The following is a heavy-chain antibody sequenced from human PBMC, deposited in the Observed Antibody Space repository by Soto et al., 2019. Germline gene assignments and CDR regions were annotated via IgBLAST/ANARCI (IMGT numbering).Heavy chain of an antibody. CDR3: ATAYYDSRGFQDR. V-gene: IGHV3-48*02. D-gene: IGHD3-22*01. CDR2: ISSSSSTI. J-gene: IGHJ5*02. Sequence: GGSLRLSCAASGFTFSSYSMNWVRQAPGKGLEWVSYISSSSSTIYYADSVKGRFTISRDNAKNSLYLQMNSLRDEDTATYFCATAYYDSRGFQDRWGQGTLVTAPQ. CDR1: GFTFSSYS.